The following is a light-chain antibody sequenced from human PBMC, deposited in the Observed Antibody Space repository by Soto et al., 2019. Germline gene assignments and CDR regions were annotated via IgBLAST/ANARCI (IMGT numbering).Light chain of an antibody. CDR3: QSYNDAST. J-gene: IGKJ1*01. V-gene: IGKV1-27*01. CDR2: AAS. CDR1: QGISHF. Sequence: DIQMTQSPSSLSASVGDRVTITCRASQGISHFLAWYQQKPVQVPKLLIYAASPLLPGVPSRFSGSVSGTDFTLTISSLQPEDGATYYCQSYNDASTFGQGTKVE.